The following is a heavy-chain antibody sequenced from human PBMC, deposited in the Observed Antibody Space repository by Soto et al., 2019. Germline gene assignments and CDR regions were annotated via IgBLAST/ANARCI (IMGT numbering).Heavy chain of an antibody. CDR1: GFTVSSNY. CDR2: IYSGGST. Sequence: GGSLRLSCAASGFTVSSNYMSWVRQAPGKGLEWVSVIYSGGSTYYADSVKGRFTISRDNSKNTLYLQMNSLRAEDTAVYYCARDHHLDYYYGMDVWGQGTTVTVSS. V-gene: IGHV3-53*01. CDR3: ARDHHLDYYYGMDV. J-gene: IGHJ6*02.